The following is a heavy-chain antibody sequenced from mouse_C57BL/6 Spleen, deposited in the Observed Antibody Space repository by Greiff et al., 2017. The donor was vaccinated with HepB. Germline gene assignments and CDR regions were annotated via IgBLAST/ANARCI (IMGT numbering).Heavy chain of an antibody. D-gene: IGHD2-4*01. CDR3: ARSQRFYYDAYYYAMDY. V-gene: IGHV1-52*01. CDR1: GYTFTSYW. J-gene: IGHJ4*01. CDR2: IDPSDSET. Sequence: QVQLQQPGAELVRPGSSVKLSCKASGYTFTSYWMHWVKQRPIQGLEWIGNIDPSDSETHYNQKFKDKATLTVDKSSSTAYMQLSSLTSEDSAVYYCARSQRFYYDAYYYAMDYWGQGTSVTVSS.